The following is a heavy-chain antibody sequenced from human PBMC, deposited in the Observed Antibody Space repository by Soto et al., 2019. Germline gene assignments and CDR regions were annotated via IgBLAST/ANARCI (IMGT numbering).Heavy chain of an antibody. CDR1: GFTFSGYG. D-gene: IGHD3-10*01. CDR3: ARNRLRGDS. J-gene: IGHJ5*02. V-gene: IGHV3-33*01. Sequence: GWSLRLSCAASGFTFSGYGMHWVRQAPGKGLEWVAVIWDDGSNKDYAESVKGRFTISRNNSKNTLYLQMNSLRAEDTAVYYCARNRLRGDSWGQGTLVTASS. CDR2: IWDDGSNK.